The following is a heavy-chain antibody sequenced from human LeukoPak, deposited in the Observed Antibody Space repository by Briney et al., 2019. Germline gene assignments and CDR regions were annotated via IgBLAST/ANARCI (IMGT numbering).Heavy chain of an antibody. Sequence: PGGSLRLSCAASGFTVSSNYMSWVRQAPGKGLEWVSVIYSGGSTYYADSVKGRFTISRDNSKNTLYLQMNSLRAEDTAVYYCAKEEYPRGGEEPFDYWGQGTLVTVSS. CDR2: IYSGGST. CDR1: GFTVSSNY. V-gene: IGHV3-66*01. D-gene: IGHD2/OR15-2a*01. CDR3: AKEEYPRGGEEPFDY. J-gene: IGHJ4*02.